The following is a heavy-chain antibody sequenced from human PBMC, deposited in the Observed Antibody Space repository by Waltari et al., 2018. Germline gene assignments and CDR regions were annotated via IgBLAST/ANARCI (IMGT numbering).Heavy chain of an antibody. Sequence: EVKLVETGGGLIQPGGSLRLSCAASGFTVSRNYMRWVRQAPGKGLEWVSVIYSGGSTYYADSVKGRFTISRDNSKNTLYLQMNSLRAEDTAVYYCAKALGSYGFFDYWGQGTLVTVSS. CDR1: GFTVSRNY. CDR3: AKALGSYGFFDY. CDR2: IYSGGST. D-gene: IGHD5-18*01. J-gene: IGHJ4*02. V-gene: IGHV3-53*02.